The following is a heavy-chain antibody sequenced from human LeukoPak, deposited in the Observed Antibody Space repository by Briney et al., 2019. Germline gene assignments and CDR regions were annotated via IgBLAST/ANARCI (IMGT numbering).Heavy chain of an antibody. V-gene: IGHV3-30-3*01. J-gene: IGHJ3*02. Sequence: PGGSLRLSCAASGFTFSSYAMHWVRQAPGKGLEWVAVISYDGSNKYYADSVKGRFTISRDNSKNTLYLQMNSLRAEDTAVYYCARSPGGQRGAFDIWGQGTMVTVSS. CDR2: ISYDGSNK. CDR1: GFTFSSYA. CDR3: ARSPGGQRGAFDI. D-gene: IGHD1-1*01.